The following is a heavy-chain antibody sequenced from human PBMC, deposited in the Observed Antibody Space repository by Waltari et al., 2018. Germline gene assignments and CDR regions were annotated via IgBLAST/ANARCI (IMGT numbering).Heavy chain of an antibody. CDR3: ASAPRYALDI. Sequence: EVQLVESGGGLVQPGGSLRLSCAASGFTLTSYWMRWVRQAPGKGLEWVANIKADGRDKYYVDSVKGRFTISRDNAKNSLYLQMNSLRAEDTAVYFCASAPRYALDIWGQGTMVTVSS. CDR2: IKADGRDK. J-gene: IGHJ3*02. CDR1: GFTLTSYW. V-gene: IGHV3-7*01.